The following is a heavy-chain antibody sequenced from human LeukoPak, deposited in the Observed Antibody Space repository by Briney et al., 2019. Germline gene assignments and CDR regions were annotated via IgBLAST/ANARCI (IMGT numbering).Heavy chain of an antibody. Sequence: ASVKVSCKASGYTFTGYYMHWVRQAPGQGLEWMGWISAYNGNTNYAQKLQGRVTMTTDTSTSTAYMELRSLRSDDTAVYYCARRLASSGWYPGDWFDPWGQGTLVTVSS. CDR1: GYTFTGYY. V-gene: IGHV1-18*04. CDR2: ISAYNGNT. J-gene: IGHJ5*02. D-gene: IGHD6-19*01. CDR3: ARRLASSGWYPGDWFDP.